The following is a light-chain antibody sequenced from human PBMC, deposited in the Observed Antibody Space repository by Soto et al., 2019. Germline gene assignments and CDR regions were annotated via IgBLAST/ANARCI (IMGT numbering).Light chain of an antibody. CDR3: QQRSNWPPWT. CDR2: GVS. J-gene: IGKJ1*01. Sequence: EIVMMQPPATLSVSPGESVTLSCRASQLFSSNLAWYQHKPGQAPRLLIYGVSTRDTGVPDRFSGSASGTDFTLTISSLEPEDFAVYYCQQRSNWPPWTFGQGTKVDI. CDR1: QLFSSN. V-gene: IGKV3-15*01.